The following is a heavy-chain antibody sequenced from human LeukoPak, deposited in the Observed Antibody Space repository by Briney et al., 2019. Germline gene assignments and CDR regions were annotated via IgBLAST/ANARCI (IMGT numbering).Heavy chain of an antibody. CDR1: GGSISRYY. J-gene: IGHJ4*02. CDR2: IYYSGST. V-gene: IGHV4-59*01. D-gene: IGHD5-18*01. CDR3: ARWGLPRIQLWSELDY. Sequence: PSETLSLTCTVSGGSISRYYWSWIRQPPGKGLEWIGYIYYSGSTNYSYSLKSRVTISVDTSKNQFSLKLSSVTAADTAVYYCARWGLPRIQLWSELDYWGQGTLVTVSS.